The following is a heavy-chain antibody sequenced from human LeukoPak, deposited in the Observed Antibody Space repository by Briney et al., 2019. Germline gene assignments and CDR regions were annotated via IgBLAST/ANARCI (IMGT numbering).Heavy chain of an antibody. CDR2: IYSGGST. CDR1: GFTVRSNY. D-gene: IGHD1-26*01. V-gene: IGHV3-53*01. CDR3: ARVLWGLLGRGGSYYFDY. Sequence: PGGSLSPSCASSGFTVRSNYMSWVRQAPGEGLEWVSLIYSGGSTYYADFLEGRLTISRSNSKNTLYLQMNSLRAEGTAVYYCARVLWGLLGRGGSYYFDYWGQGTLVTVSS. J-gene: IGHJ4*02.